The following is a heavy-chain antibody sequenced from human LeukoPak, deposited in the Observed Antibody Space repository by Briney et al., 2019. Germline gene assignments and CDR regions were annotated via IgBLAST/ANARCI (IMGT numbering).Heavy chain of an antibody. CDR3: ARDYVLATLVATISPPGI. Sequence: PGGSLRLSWAASGFTFSSYAMHGVRQAPGKGLEWVAVISYDGSNKYYADSVKGRFTISRVNSKNTLYLQMNSLRAEDTAVYYCARDYVLATLVATISPPGIWGQGTLVTVSS. V-gene: IGHV3-30*01. D-gene: IGHD5-12*01. CDR1: GFTFSSYA. CDR2: ISYDGSNK. J-gene: IGHJ4*02.